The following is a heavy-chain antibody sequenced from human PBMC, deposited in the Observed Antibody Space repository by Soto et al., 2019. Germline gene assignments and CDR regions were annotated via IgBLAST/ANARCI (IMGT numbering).Heavy chain of an antibody. D-gene: IGHD3-9*01. J-gene: IGHJ6*02. Sequence: PSETLSLTCTVSGGSISSYYWSWIRQPPGKGLEWIGYIYYSGSTNYNPSLKSRVTISVDTSKNQFSLKLSSVTAADTAVYYCARGGYYDILTGRPLYYYGMDVWGQGTTVTVSS. CDR2: IYYSGST. CDR3: ARGGYYDILTGRPLYYYGMDV. V-gene: IGHV4-59*12. CDR1: GGSISSYY.